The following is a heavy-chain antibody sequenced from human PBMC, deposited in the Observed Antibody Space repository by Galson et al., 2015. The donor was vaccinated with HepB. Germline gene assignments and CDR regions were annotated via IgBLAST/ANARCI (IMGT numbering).Heavy chain of an antibody. CDR1: GYTFTGQY. CDR2: IDPNDGNT. Sequence: SVKVSCKAAGYTFTGQYIHWIRQAPGQGLECVGWIDPNDGNTLHARKFQGRVTMTRDRSTATVYMELSRLTSEDTAVYYCARVIEPSRPGNYFGSGWFDVWGQGTLVTVSS. J-gene: IGHJ5*02. D-gene: IGHD3-10*01. V-gene: IGHV1-2*02. CDR3: ARVIEPSRPGNYFGSGWFDV.